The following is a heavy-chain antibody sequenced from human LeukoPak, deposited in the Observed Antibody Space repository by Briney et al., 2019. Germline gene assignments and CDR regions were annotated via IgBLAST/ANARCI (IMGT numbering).Heavy chain of an antibody. Sequence: ETLSLTCTVSGASVSGSAYYWGWIRQPPGKGLEWIGNIYYSGSTYYNESLESRVTISIDTSKNQFSLKLNSVTAADTAMYYXAKSGGYGLIDYWGQGTLVTVSS. V-gene: IGHV4-39*01. CDR3: AKSGGYGLIDY. CDR1: GASVSGSAYY. J-gene: IGHJ4*02. D-gene: IGHD1-26*01. CDR2: IYYSGST.